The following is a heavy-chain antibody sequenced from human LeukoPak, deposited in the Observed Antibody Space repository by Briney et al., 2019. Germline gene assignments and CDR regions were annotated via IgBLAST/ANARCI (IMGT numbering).Heavy chain of an antibody. Sequence: GASVKVSCKASGCTFTSYYMHWVRQAPGQGLEWMGIINPSGGSTSYAQKFQGRVTMTRDTSTSTVYMELSSLRSEDTAVYYCARDLRITIFGVVTAAYYFDYWGQGTLVTVSS. CDR1: GCTFTSYY. V-gene: IGHV1-46*01. D-gene: IGHD3-3*01. CDR2: INPSGGST. J-gene: IGHJ4*02. CDR3: ARDLRITIFGVVTAAYYFDY.